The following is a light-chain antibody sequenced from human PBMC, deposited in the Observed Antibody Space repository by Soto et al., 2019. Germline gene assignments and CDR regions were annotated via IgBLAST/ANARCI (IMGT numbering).Light chain of an antibody. CDR2: GAS. CDR3: QQRSNWPIT. Sequence: ELVMTQSPATLSVSPGERVTLSCRASQSVRSNLAWYQQKPVQAPRLLIYGASNRATGIPDRISGSGSGTDFTLIISSLEPEDFAVYYCQQRSNWPITCGQGTRLEIK. J-gene: IGKJ5*01. CDR1: QSVRSN. V-gene: IGKV3-11*01.